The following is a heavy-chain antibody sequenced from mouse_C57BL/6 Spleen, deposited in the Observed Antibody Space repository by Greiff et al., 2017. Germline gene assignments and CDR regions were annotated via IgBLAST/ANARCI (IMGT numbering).Heavy chain of an antibody. CDR3: TRSLANWYFDV. Sequence: VKLVESGAELVRPGASVTLSCTASGYTFTDYEMHWVKQTPVHGLEWIGAIDPETGGTAYNQKFKGKAILTADKSSSTAYMELRSLTSEDSAVCYCTRSLANWYFDVWGTGTTVTVSS. J-gene: IGHJ1*03. D-gene: IGHD6-1*01. CDR2: IDPETGGT. V-gene: IGHV1-15*01. CDR1: GYTFTDYE.